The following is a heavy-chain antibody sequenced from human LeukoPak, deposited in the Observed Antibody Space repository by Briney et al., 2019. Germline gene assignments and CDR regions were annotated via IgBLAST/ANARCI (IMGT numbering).Heavy chain of an antibody. V-gene: IGHV4-34*01. CDR3: ARAPWGSHRRYGARNYYGMDV. CDR2: INHSGST. J-gene: IGHJ6*02. Sequence: SETLSLTCAVYGGSFSGYYWSWLRQPPGKGLEWIGEINHSGSTNYNPSLKSRVTISVDTSKNQFSLKLSSVTAADTAVYYCARAPWGSHRRYGARNYYGMDVWGQGTTVTVSS. D-gene: IGHD1-14*01. CDR1: GGSFSGYY.